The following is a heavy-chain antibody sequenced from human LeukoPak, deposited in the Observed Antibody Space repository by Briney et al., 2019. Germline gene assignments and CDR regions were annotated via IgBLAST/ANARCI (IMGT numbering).Heavy chain of an antibody. CDR3: ASLLAAAGRYYFDY. J-gene: IGHJ4*02. CDR2: ISSSGSTI. Sequence: PGGSLRLSCAAPGFTFSDYYMSWIRQAPGKGLEWVSYISSSGSTIYYADSVKGRFTISRDNAKNSLYLQMNSLRAEDTAVYYCASLLAAAGRYYFDYWGQGTLVTVSS. V-gene: IGHV3-11*01. D-gene: IGHD6-13*01. CDR1: GFTFSDYY.